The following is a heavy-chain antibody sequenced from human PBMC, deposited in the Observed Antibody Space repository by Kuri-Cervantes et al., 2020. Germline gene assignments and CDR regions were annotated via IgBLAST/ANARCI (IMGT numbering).Heavy chain of an antibody. CDR2: ISYDGSNK. CDR3: RLRYFDWLGGMDV. Sequence: SCKASGYTFTGYYMHWVRQAPGKGLEWVAVISYDGSNKYYADSVKGRFTISRDNSKNTLYLQMNSLRAEDTAVYYCRLRYFDWLGGMDVWGQGTTVTVSS. V-gene: IGHV3-30*03. D-gene: IGHD3-9*01. CDR1: GYTFTGYY. J-gene: IGHJ6*02.